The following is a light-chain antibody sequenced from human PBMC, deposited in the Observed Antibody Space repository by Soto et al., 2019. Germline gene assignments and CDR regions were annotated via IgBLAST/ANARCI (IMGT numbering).Light chain of an antibody. CDR1: QSISIW. CDR3: QQYSTYTPRT. J-gene: IGKJ1*01. Sequence: DIQMTQSPSTLSASVGDRVTITCRASQSISIWLAWYQQKPGKAPKILIYKASSLESGVPSRFSCSGSGTEYSLTISSLQPDEFATYYCQQYSTYTPRTFGQGTKVEIK. V-gene: IGKV1-5*03. CDR2: KAS.